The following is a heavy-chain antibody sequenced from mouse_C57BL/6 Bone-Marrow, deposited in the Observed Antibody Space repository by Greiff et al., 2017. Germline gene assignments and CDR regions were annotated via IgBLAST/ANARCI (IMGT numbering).Heavy chain of an antibody. CDR1: GYTFTSYE. CDR3: ARDDGSSDWYFDV. D-gene: IGHD1-1*01. CDR2: IYPSGGST. Sequence: QVQLQQPGAELVKPGASVKLSCKASGYTFTSYEINWVKQRPGQGLEWIGWIYPSGGSTKYNEKFKGKATLTVDTSSSTAYMELHSLTSEDSAVYFGARDDGSSDWYFDVWGTGTTVTVAS. V-gene: IGHV1-85*01. J-gene: IGHJ1*03.